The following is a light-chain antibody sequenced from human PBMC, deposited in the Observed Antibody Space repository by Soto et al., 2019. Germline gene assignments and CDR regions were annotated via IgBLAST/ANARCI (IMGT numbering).Light chain of an antibody. V-gene: IGKV2-28*01. CDR1: ASLLHSNGYNC. J-gene: IGKJ4*01. Sequence: DIVMTQSPLSLPVTPGEPASISCRSSASLLHSNGYNCLDWYVQKPGQSPQLLIYFGSYRASGVPDRFSGSGSGTDFTLKISRVEAEDVGVYYCMQAIQTPLTFGGGTKVEIK. CDR3: MQAIQTPLT. CDR2: FGS.